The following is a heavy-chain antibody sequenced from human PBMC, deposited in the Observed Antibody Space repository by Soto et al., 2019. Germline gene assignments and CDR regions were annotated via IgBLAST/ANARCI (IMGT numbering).Heavy chain of an antibody. CDR2: IYYSGST. D-gene: IGHD6-6*01. Sequence: QVQLQESGPGLVKPSETLSLTCTVSGGSVSSGSYYWSWIRQPPGKGLEWIGYIYYSGSTNYNPPLKSRVTISVDTSKNQFSLKLSSVTAADTAVYYCARGGQLDYYYYGMDVWGQGTTVTVSS. CDR3: ARGGQLDYYYYGMDV. J-gene: IGHJ6*02. V-gene: IGHV4-61*01. CDR1: GGSVSSGSYY.